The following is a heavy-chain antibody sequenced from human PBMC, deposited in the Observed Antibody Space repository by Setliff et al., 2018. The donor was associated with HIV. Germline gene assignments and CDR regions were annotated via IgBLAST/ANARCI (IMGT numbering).Heavy chain of an antibody. D-gene: IGHD3-10*01. Sequence: SETLSLTCDVSGASIPGYYWSWIRQPPGKGLEWIGYIYYSGSTNYNPSLKSRVTISVDTSKNQFSLKLSSVTAADTAVYYCATYADRESNRFDPWGQGILVTVSS. CDR3: ATYADRESNRFDP. J-gene: IGHJ5*02. CDR1: GASIPGYY. V-gene: IGHV4-59*08. CDR2: IYYSGST.